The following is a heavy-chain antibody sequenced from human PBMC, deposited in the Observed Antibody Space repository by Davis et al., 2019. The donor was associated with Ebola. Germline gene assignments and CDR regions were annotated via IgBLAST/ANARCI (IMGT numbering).Heavy chain of an antibody. D-gene: IGHD3-10*01. CDR3: VRDFWSYFTDY. Sequence: ASVKVSCKASGYTFTSYGITWVRQAPGQGLEWMGWSSTSNGNTHYAQRLQGRVTMTTDTSTNTAYMELRSLTSDDTAIYYCVRDFWSYFTDYWGQGTLVTVSS. CDR2: SSTSNGNT. J-gene: IGHJ4*02. CDR1: GYTFTSYG. V-gene: IGHV1-18*01.